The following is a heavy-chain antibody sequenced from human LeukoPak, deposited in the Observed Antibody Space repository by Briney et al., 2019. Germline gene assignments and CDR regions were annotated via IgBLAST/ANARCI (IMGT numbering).Heavy chain of an antibody. CDR3: ARAAGKTAFDI. J-gene: IGHJ3*02. D-gene: IGHD1-14*01. Sequence: SETLSLTCTVSGDSISSYYWSWIRQPPGKGLEWIGYIYYSGSTNYNPSLKSRVTISIDTSKNQFSLKLSSVTAADTAVYYCARAAGKTAFDIWGQGTMVTVSS. CDR1: GDSISSYY. V-gene: IGHV4-59*12. CDR2: IYYSGST.